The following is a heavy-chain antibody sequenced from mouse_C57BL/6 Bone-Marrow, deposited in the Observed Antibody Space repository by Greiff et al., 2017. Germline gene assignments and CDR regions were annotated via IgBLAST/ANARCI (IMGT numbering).Heavy chain of an antibody. J-gene: IGHJ2*01. D-gene: IGHD1-1*01. Sequence: EVQLQQSGPVLVKPGASVKMSCKASGYTFTDYYMNWVKQSHGKSLEWIGVINPYNGGTSYNQKFKGKDTLTVDKSSSTAYMALNSLTSADSAVYYCARRGVITTPDYWGQGTTLTVSS. V-gene: IGHV1-19*01. CDR1: GYTFTDYY. CDR2: INPYNGGT. CDR3: ARRGVITTPDY.